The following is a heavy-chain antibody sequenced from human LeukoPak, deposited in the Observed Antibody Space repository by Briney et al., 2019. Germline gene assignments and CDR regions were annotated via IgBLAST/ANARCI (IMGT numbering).Heavy chain of an antibody. CDR3: ALQTSYSSVWHY. Sequence: GGSLRLSCAASGFTFSSYSMNWVRQAPGKGLEWVSSISSSSSYIYYADSVKGRFTISRDNAKNPLYLQMNSLRAEDTAVYYCALQTSYSSVWHYWGQGTLVTVSS. CDR2: ISSSSSYI. V-gene: IGHV3-21*01. J-gene: IGHJ4*02. CDR1: GFTFSSYS. D-gene: IGHD6-19*01.